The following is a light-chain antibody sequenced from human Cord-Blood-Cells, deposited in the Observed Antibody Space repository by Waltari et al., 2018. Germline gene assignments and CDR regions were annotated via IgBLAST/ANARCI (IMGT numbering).Light chain of an antibody. CDR2: AAS. J-gene: IGKJ2*01. CDR3: QQSYSTPHT. V-gene: IGKV1-39*01. CDR1: QSIRSY. Sequence: DIQMTQSPSSLSASVGDRVTITCRASQSIRSYLNWYQQKPGKAPKLLIYAASSLQSGVPSRFSGSGSGTDSTLTISSLQPEDFATYYCQQSYSTPHTFGQGTKLEIK.